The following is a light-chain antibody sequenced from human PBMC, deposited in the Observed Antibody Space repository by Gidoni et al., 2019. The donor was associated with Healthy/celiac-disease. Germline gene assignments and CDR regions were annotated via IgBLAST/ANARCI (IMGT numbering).Light chain of an antibody. Sequence: QSVLTQPPSVSGAPGQRVTISCTGSSSNIGAGYDVHWYQQLPGTAPKLLIYGNSNRPSGVPDRFSGPKSGTSASLAITGLQAEDEADYYCQSYDSSLSGSVVFGGGTKLTGL. CDR1: SSNIGAGYD. CDR2: GNS. J-gene: IGLJ2*01. CDR3: QSYDSSLSGSVV. V-gene: IGLV1-40*01.